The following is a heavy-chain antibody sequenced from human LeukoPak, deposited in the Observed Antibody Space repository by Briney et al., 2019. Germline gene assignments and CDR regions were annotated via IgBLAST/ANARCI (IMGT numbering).Heavy chain of an antibody. J-gene: IGHJ4*02. Sequence: GGSLRLSCAASGFTFSSYAVTWVRQAPGKGLEWVSGITGSGDTTFYADSVKGRFTISRDNSKNTLYLQMHSLRAEDTAVYYCAKTGRESRPDYDDYGDPIPLIDYWGQGTLVTVSS. V-gene: IGHV3-23*01. D-gene: IGHD4-17*01. CDR1: GFTFSSYA. CDR2: ITGSGDTT. CDR3: AKTGRESRPDYDDYGDPIPLIDY.